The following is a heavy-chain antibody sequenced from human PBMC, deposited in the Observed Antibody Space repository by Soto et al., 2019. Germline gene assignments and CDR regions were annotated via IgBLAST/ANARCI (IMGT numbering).Heavy chain of an antibody. CDR1: GGSISGGGHY. CDR3: ASSDPYYFFDY. V-gene: IGHV4-31*03. Sequence: TLSLTCTVSGGSISGGGHYWGWIRQPPGKGLEWIGFMCYTGDTYYNPSLKSRLSISVDTSMNQFSLELTSVTAADTAVYYCASSDPYYFFDYWGLGTLVTVSS. CDR2: MCYTGDT. J-gene: IGHJ4*02. D-gene: IGHD1-26*01.